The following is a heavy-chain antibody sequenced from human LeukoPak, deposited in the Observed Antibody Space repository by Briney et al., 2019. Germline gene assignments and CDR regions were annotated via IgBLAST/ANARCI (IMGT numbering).Heavy chain of an antibody. J-gene: IGHJ5*02. D-gene: IGHD1-26*01. Sequence: GGSLRLSCSASGFTFSTNSMHWVRQAPGKGLEFVSAITSNGGSTYYADSVRGRFTISRDNSKNTLYLQMSSLRAEDTAVYYCVTVGMTSIWSYLRFDPRGQGTLVSVSS. CDR1: GFTFSTNS. V-gene: IGHV3-64D*08. CDR2: ITSNGGST. CDR3: VTVGMTSIWSYLRFDP.